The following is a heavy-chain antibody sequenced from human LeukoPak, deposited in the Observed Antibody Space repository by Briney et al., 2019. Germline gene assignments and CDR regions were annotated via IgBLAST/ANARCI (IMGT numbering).Heavy chain of an antibody. Sequence: PGGSLRLSCAASGFTFSSYWMSWVRQAPGKGLEWVSSISSSSSYIYYADSVKGRFTISRDNAKNSLYLQMNSLRAEDTAVYYCARDHYCSSTSCNMDVWGQGTTVTVSS. CDR1: GFTFSSYW. D-gene: IGHD2-2*01. CDR3: ARDHYCSSTSCNMDV. CDR2: ISSSSSYI. J-gene: IGHJ6*02. V-gene: IGHV3-21*01.